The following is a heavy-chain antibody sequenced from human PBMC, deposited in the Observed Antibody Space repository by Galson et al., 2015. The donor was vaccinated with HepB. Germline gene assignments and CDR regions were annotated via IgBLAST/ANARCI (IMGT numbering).Heavy chain of an antibody. CDR1: GGSFSGYY. V-gene: IGHV4-34*01. D-gene: IGHD3-10*01. CDR3: ARALWFGDPPSWFDP. CDR2: INHSGST. Sequence: ETLSLTCAVYGGSFSGYYWSWIRQPPGKGLEWIGEINHSGSTNYNPSLKSRVTISVDTSKNQFSLDLSSVTAADTAVYYCARALWFGDPPSWFDPWGQGTLVTVSS. J-gene: IGHJ5*02.